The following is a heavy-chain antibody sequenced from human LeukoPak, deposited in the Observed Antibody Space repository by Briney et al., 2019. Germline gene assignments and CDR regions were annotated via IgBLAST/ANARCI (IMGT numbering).Heavy chain of an antibody. CDR3: GRGGYSGYEFDY. V-gene: IGHV5-51*01. J-gene: IGHJ4*02. CDR2: IYPGDSDT. CDR1: GNSFSTNW. D-gene: IGHD5-12*01. Sequence: GEPLKTSCRASGNSFSTNWIGWVRQMPGKGLEWMGVIYPGDSDTRYSPSFQGQVTMSADKSISTAYLQWSSLKASDSAMYYCGRGGYSGYEFDYWGQGTLVTFSS.